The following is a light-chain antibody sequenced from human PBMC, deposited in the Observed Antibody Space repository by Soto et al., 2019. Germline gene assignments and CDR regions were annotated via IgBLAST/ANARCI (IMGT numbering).Light chain of an antibody. CDR1: SGHNTYI. J-gene: IGLJ3*02. Sequence: QSVLTQSSSASASLGSSVKLTCILSSGHNTYIIAWHQQQPGKAPRFLMTLDRSGSYNRGSGVPDRFSGSSYGADRYLTISNLQFEDEGDYYCETWYSNTHKVFGGGTKLTVL. CDR3: ETWYSNTHKV. V-gene: IGLV4-60*02. CDR2: LDRSGSY.